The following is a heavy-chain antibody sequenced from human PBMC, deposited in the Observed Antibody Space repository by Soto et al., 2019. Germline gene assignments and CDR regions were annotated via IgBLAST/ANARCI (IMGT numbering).Heavy chain of an antibody. CDR1: GGTFSSYA. V-gene: IGHV1-69*01. D-gene: IGHD5-18*01. CDR3: AREAGDTAMFYTGGAFDI. CDR2: IIPIFGTA. Sequence: QVQLVQSGAEAKKPGSSVKVSCKASGGTFSSYAISWVRQAPGQGLEWMGGIIPIFGTANYAQKFQGRVTITADESTSTAYMELSSLRSEDTAVYYCAREAGDTAMFYTGGAFDIWGQGTMVTVSS. J-gene: IGHJ3*02.